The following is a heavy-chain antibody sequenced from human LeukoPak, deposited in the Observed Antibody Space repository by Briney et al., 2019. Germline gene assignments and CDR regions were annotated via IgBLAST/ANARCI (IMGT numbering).Heavy chain of an antibody. D-gene: IGHD3-9*01. CDR3: AREWWGYDVLNGDNWFDP. CDR2: IYYSGST. Sequence: SETLSLTCTVSGGSISSYYWSWIRQPPGKGLEWIGYIYYSGSTNYNPSLKSRVTISVDTSKNQFSLKLSSVTAADTAVYYCAREWWGYDVLNGDNWFDPWGQGTLVTVSS. CDR1: GGSISSYY. J-gene: IGHJ5*02. V-gene: IGHV4-59*12.